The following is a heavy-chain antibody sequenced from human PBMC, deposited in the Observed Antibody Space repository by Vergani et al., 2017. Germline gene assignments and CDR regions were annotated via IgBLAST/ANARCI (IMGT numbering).Heavy chain of an antibody. D-gene: IGHD2-15*01. J-gene: IGHJ4*02. CDR2: ISYDGSNK. Sequence: QVQLVESGGGVVQPGRSLRLSCAASGFTFSSYGMHWVRQAPGKGLEWVAVISYDGSNKYYADSVKGRFTISRDNSKNTLYLQMNSLRAEDTAVYYCARGHGGVAYWGQGTLVTVSS. CDR1: GFTFSSYG. V-gene: IGHV3-30*03. CDR3: ARGHGGVAY.